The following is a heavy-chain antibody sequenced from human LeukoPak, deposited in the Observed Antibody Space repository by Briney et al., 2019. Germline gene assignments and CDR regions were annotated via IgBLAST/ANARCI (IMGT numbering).Heavy chain of an antibody. J-gene: IGHJ6*02. D-gene: IGHD2-2*01. V-gene: IGHV3-30*18. Sequence: GGSLRLSCASSVFTFSSYGMHWVRQAPGKGLEWVAVISYDGSNKYYADSVKGRFTISRDNSKNTLYLQMNSLRAEDTAVYYCAKDLRDIVVVPAAEYGMDVWGQGTTVTVSS. CDR3: AKDLRDIVVVPAAEYGMDV. CDR2: ISYDGSNK. CDR1: VFTFSSYG.